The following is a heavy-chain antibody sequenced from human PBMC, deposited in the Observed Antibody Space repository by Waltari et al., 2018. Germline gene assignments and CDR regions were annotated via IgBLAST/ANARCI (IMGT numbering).Heavy chain of an antibody. CDR3: ARGGGGDWEWFDP. Sequence: QVQLQESGPSLLKPSETLSLICTVSGGSISGFYWSWVRQPPGKGLDWIGYIYSTGSTNFNPSLKGRVTMSVDTSKNQFSLKLSSVTAADTAFYYCARGGGGDWEWFDPWGQGTLVTVSS. CDR2: IYSTGST. V-gene: IGHV4-59*01. J-gene: IGHJ5*02. CDR1: GGSISGFY. D-gene: IGHD2-21*02.